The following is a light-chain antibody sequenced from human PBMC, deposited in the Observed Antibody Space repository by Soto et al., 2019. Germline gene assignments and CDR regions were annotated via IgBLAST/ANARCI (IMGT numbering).Light chain of an antibody. CDR1: SSDVSDYHY. CDR2: EVT. J-gene: IGLJ1*01. V-gene: IGLV2-11*01. CDR3: GSYAGGNTFV. Sequence: QSALTQPRSVSGSPGQSVTISCTGTSSDVSDYHYVSWYQHHPGKAPKLIIYEVTKRPSGVPDRFSGSRSGTTASLTVSGLQAEDEADYYCGSYAGGNTFVFGTGTKLTVL.